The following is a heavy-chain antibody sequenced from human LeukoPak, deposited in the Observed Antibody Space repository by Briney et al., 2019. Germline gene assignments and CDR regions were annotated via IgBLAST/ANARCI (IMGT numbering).Heavy chain of an antibody. CDR3: ARPGELGSLYYGMDV. CDR1: GGSFSGFY. CDR2: INHSGST. V-gene: IGHV4-34*01. Sequence: TSETLSLTCAVYGGSFSGFYWRWIRQPPGKGLEWIGEINHSGSTNYNPSLKSRVTISGATAKKQFSGNLRSVTAADTAIYYCARPGELGSLYYGMDVWGQGTTVTVS. J-gene: IGHJ6*02. D-gene: IGHD7-27*01.